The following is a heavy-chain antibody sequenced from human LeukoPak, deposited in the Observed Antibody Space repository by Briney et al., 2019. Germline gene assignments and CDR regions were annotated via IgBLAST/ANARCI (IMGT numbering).Heavy chain of an antibody. CDR1: GGSISSSNW. CDR3: ARGIYSNSYYFDY. D-gene: IGHD4-11*01. J-gene: IGHJ4*02. CDR2: IYHSGST. Sequence: PSETLSLTCAVSGGSISSSNWWSWVRQPPGKGLEWIGEIYHSGSTNYNPSLKSRVTISVDKSKNQFSLKLSSVTAADTAVYYCARGIYSNSYYFDYWGQGTLVTVSS. V-gene: IGHV4-4*02.